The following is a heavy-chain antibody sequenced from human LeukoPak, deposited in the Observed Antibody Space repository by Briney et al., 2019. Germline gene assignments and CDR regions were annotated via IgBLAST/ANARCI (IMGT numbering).Heavy chain of an antibody. CDR3: ATEFYSNGYNF. D-gene: IGHD5-24*01. V-gene: IGHV3-15*01. CDR1: GFTFSSAW. Sequence: GGSLRLSCPGSGFTFSSAWMTWVGQIPGKGVEWVGHIKRRSDGGTTDYAARGKGRFTISSDDSKNTVYLQMNSLKIEDSAVYFCATEFYSNGYNFWGQGTLVIVSS. J-gene: IGHJ4*02. CDR2: IKRRSDGGTT.